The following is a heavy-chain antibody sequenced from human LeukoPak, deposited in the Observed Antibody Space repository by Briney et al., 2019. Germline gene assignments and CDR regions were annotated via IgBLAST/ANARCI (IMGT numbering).Heavy chain of an antibody. D-gene: IGHD4-17*01. CDR3: ARDRLTTVTTYYFDY. CDR1: GGTFSSYA. CDR2: IIPIFGTA. V-gene: IGHV1-69*13. Sequence: SVKVSCKASGGTFSSYAISWVRQAPGQGLEWMGGIIPIFGTANYAQKFQGRVTITADESTSTAYMELSSLRSEDTAVYYCARDRLTTVTTYYFDYWGQGTLVTVSS. J-gene: IGHJ4*02.